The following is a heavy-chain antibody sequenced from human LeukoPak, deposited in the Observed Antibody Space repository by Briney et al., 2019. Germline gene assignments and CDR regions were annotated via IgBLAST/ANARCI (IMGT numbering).Heavy chain of an antibody. CDR2: ISSTGNT. CDR1: GGSISSISYY. V-gene: IGHV4-39*02. Sequence: ASETLSLTCTVSGGSISSISYYWGWIRQPPRKGLEWIGIISSTGNTYYSPSLKSRLAISVDTSKNHFSLKLTSVTAADTAVFYCARLHWGSGGSGSFDFWGQGTLVTVSS. D-gene: IGHD7-27*01. CDR3: ARLHWGSGGSGSFDF. J-gene: IGHJ4*02.